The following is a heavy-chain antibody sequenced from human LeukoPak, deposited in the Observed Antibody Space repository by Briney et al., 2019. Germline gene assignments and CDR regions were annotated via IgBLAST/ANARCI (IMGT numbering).Heavy chain of an antibody. CDR2: ISSSSSYI. Sequence: PGGSLRLSCAASGFTFSSYSMNWVRQAPGKGLEWVSSISSSSSYIYYADSVKGRFTISRDNAKNSLYLQINSLRAEDTAVYYCATADSSGATYFDYWGQGTLVTVSS. D-gene: IGHD3-22*01. CDR1: GFTFSSYS. CDR3: ATADSSGATYFDY. V-gene: IGHV3-21*04. J-gene: IGHJ4*02.